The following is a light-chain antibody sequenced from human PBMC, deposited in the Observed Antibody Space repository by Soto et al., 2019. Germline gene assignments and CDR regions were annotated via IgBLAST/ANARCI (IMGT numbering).Light chain of an antibody. V-gene: IGLV3-1*01. CDR1: KLGNKY. J-gene: IGLJ1*01. CDR2: QDS. CDR3: QAWDSRTLYV. Sequence: SYELTQPPSVSVSPGQTASITCSGDKLGNKYATWHQQKPGQSPVLVIYQDSKRPSGIPDRFSGSNSGNTATLTISGTQAMDEADYYCQAWDSRTLYVFGTGTKLTVL.